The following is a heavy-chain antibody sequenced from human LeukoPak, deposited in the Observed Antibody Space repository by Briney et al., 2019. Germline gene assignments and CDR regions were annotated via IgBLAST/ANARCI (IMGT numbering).Heavy chain of an antibody. V-gene: IGHV3-23*01. CDR2: ISGSGGST. CDR3: AKAGPWDYVWGSYRYTGYFDY. CDR1: GFTFSSYS. J-gene: IGHJ4*02. Sequence: GGSLRLSCAASGFTFSSYSMNWVRQAPGKGLEWVSAISGSGGSTYYADSVKGRFTISRDNSKNTLYLQMNSLRAGDTAVYYCAKAGPWDYVWGSYRYTGYFDYWGQGTLVTVSS. D-gene: IGHD3-16*02.